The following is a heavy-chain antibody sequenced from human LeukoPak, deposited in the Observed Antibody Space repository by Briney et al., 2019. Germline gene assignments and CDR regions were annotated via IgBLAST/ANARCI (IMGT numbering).Heavy chain of an antibody. J-gene: IGHJ4*02. CDR2: IYSGGNT. Sequence: GGSLRLSCAVSGFTVSSNYMSWVRQAPGKGLEWVSVIYSGGNTHYADSVKGRFTISRDNSKNTLYLQMNSLRAEDTAVYYCARGEGLFDYWGQGTLVTVSS. CDR3: ARGEGLFDY. CDR1: GFTVSSNY. V-gene: IGHV3-53*01.